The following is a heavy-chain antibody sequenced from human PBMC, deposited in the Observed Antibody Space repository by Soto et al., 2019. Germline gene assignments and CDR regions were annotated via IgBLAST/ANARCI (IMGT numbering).Heavy chain of an antibody. CDR3: ARGLLGGAAT. D-gene: IGHD3-16*01. CDR2: INRSGRT. Sequence: QVQLQQWGAGLLKPSETLSLTCAVYGGSLSGYYWSWIRQPPGKGLEWIGEINRSGRTNDIQSLKSRVIISVDTSTNQFSLKLSSVTAADTAVYYCARGLLGGAATWGQGTLVTVSS. J-gene: IGHJ5*02. V-gene: IGHV4-34*01. CDR1: GGSLSGYY.